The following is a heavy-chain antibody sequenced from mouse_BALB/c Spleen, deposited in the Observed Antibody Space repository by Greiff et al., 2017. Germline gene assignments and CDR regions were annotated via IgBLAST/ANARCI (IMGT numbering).Heavy chain of an antibody. Sequence: VQLKESGPGLVKPSQSLSLTCTVTGYSITSDYAWNWIRQFPGNKLEWMGYISYSGSTSYNPSLKSRISITRDTSKNQFFLQLNSVTTEDTATYYCARGNYLYYFDYWGQGTTLTVSS. D-gene: IGHD2-1*01. V-gene: IGHV3-2*02. J-gene: IGHJ2*01. CDR3: ARGNYLYYFDY. CDR2: ISYSGST. CDR1: GYSITSDYA.